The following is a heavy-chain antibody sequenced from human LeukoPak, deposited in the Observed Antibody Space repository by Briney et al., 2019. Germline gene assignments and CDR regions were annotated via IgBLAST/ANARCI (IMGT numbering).Heavy chain of an antibody. J-gene: IGHJ4*02. D-gene: IGHD2-2*02. CDR3: TKGSNTWPSLFDY. V-gene: IGHV3-43*01. CDR1: GFNFEDYT. Sequence: PGGSLRLSCAASGFNFEDYTMHWVRQTPGKGQEWVSLINWDGGSTYYADSVNGRFAISRDNNKISLYLQMTSLRTEDTALYYCTKGSNTWPSLFDYWGQGTLVTVSS. CDR2: INWDGGST.